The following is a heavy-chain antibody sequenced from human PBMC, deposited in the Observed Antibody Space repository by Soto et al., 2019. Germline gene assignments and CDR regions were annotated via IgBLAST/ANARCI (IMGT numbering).Heavy chain of an antibody. J-gene: IGHJ6*03. CDR3: AKNKIAAANDYYYMDV. Sequence: PGGSLRLSCAASGFTFSSYAMSWVRQAPGKGLEWVSAISGSGGSTYYADSVKGRFTISRDNSKNTLYLQMNSLRAEDTAVYYCAKNKIAAANDYYYMDVWGKGTTVTVSS. CDR1: GFTFSSYA. CDR2: ISGSGGST. V-gene: IGHV3-23*01. D-gene: IGHD6-13*01.